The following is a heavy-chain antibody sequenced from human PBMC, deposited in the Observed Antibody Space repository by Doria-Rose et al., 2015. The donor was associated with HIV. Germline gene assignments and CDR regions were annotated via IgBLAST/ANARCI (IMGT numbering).Heavy chain of an antibody. D-gene: IGHD6-13*01. V-gene: IGHV2-26*01. J-gene: IGHJ4*02. Sequence: QITLKESGPVLVKPTETLTLTCTVSGVSLSSPGMGVSWIRQPPGKALEWLANMCQDDERSYKTSLKSRLIIARSTSKSQVVLTMTDMDPVDTATYYCARIKSSRWYHKYYFDFWGQGTLVIVSA. CDR2: MCQDDER. CDR1: GVSLSSPGMG. CDR3: ARIKSSRWYHKYYFDF.